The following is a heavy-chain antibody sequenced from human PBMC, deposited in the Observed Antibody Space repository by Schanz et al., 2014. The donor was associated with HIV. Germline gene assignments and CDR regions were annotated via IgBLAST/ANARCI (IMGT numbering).Heavy chain of an antibody. CDR1: GFTFNSYG. CDR3: ARGHTSGLFQGGPDS. Sequence: EQVLESGGGLVQPGESLRLSCVASGFTFNSYGMLWVRQAPGKGLEWVALISYDGKYKFYGDSVKGRFTISRDNSKNTLYLQMDSLRSEDTAVYYCARGHTSGLFQGGPDSWGQGTLVTVSS. J-gene: IGHJ4*02. CDR2: ISYDGKYK. D-gene: IGHD6-19*01. V-gene: IGHV3-30*03.